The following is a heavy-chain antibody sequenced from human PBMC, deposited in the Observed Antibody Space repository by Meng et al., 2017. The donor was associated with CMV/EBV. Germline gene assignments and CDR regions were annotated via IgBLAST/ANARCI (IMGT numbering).Heavy chain of an antibody. D-gene: IGHD3-3*02. V-gene: IGHV5-10-1*01. CDR3: AVGWHFDFDY. J-gene: IGHJ4*02. CDR1: GYSFTNYW. Sequence: GESLKISCKGSGYSFTNYWISWVRQMPGKGLEWMGTIDPSDSYTNYSPSFQGHVTISADKSISTAYLQWSSLKASDTAMYYCAVGWHFDFDYWGQGTLVTVSS. CDR2: IDPSDSYT.